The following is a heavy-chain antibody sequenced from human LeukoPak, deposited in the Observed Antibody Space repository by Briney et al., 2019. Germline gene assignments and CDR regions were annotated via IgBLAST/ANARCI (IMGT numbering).Heavy chain of an antibody. CDR3: ARGMVDIVVIQDYCYGMDV. Sequence: GASVKVSCKASGYTFTSYGISWVRQAPGQGLEWMGWISAYNGNTNYAQKLQGRVTMTTDTSTSTAYMELRSLRSDDTAVYYCARGMVDIVVIQDYCYGMDVWGQGTTVTVSS. CDR2: ISAYNGNT. J-gene: IGHJ6*02. V-gene: IGHV1-18*01. CDR1: GYTFTSYG. D-gene: IGHD5-12*01.